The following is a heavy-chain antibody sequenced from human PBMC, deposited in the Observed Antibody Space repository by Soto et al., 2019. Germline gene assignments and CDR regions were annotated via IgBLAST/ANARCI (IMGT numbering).Heavy chain of an antibody. Sequence: PSETLSLTCTVSGGSISSYYWSWIRQPPGKGLEWIGYIYYSGSTNYNPSLKSRVTISVDTSKNQFSLKLSSVTAADTAVYYCARDPSTGGQAFDYWGQGTLVTVSS. CDR2: IYYSGST. D-gene: IGHD1-1*01. CDR3: ARDPSTGGQAFDY. V-gene: IGHV4-59*01. CDR1: GGSISSYY. J-gene: IGHJ4*02.